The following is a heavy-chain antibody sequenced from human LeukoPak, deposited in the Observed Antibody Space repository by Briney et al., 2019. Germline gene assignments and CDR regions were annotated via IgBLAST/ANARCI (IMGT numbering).Heavy chain of an antibody. CDR1: GGSISPYY. V-gene: IGHV4-59*01. J-gene: IGHJ2*01. CDR3: AKDPPRGSYFDL. CDR2: IPYSGST. Sequence: SETLSLTCTVSGGSISPYYWNWIRQPPGKGLEWIGYIPYSGSTNYNPSLKSRVTMSVHTSKNQFSLNLNSVTAADMAVYYCAKDPPRGSYFDLWGRGTLVTVSS. D-gene: IGHD3-10*01.